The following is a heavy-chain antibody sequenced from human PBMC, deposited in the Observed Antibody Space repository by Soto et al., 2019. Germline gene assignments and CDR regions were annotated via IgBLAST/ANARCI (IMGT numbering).Heavy chain of an antibody. D-gene: IGHD2-21*01. CDR3: AGLRIATNNYKWFDP. CDR1: GAALNSGNYY. CDR2: IYVTGAV. V-gene: IGHV4-31*03. J-gene: IGHJ5*02. Sequence: SETLSLTCSVSGAALNSGNYYWSWIRQVPGKGLEWIGHIYVTGAVDYNPSLRDRITISQDTSERQFSLNLGLVTAADTAVYYCAGLRIATNNYKWFDPWGQGTLVTVSS.